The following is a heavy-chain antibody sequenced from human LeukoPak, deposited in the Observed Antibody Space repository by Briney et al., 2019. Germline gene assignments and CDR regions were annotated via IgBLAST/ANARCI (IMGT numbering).Heavy chain of an antibody. J-gene: IGHJ5*02. V-gene: IGHV4-59*01. Sequence: KPSETLSLTCTVSGGSISSYYWSWIRQPPGKGLECFGYIYYSGSTNYNPSLKSRVTISVDTSKNQFSLKLRSVTAADTAVYYCARGPAYYYDSSGPLGWFDPWGQGTLVTVSS. CDR3: ARGPAYYYDSSGPLGWFDP. CDR1: GGSISSYY. CDR2: IYYSGST. D-gene: IGHD3-22*01.